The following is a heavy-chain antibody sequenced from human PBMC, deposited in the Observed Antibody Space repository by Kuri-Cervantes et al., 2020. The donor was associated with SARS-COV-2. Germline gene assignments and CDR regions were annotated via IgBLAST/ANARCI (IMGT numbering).Heavy chain of an antibody. CDR1: GYSISSGYY. V-gene: IGHV4-38-2*01. J-gene: IGHJ5*02. CDR3: ARTGYYDSIGPVGWFDP. Sequence: GSLRLSCAVSGYSISSGYYWGWIRQSPGKGLEWIGSMYHSGSTTYNPFLKSRVTISVDTSKNQFSLKLSSVTAVDTAVYYCARTGYYDSIGPVGWFDPWGQGTLVTVSS. CDR2: MYHSGST. D-gene: IGHD3-22*01.